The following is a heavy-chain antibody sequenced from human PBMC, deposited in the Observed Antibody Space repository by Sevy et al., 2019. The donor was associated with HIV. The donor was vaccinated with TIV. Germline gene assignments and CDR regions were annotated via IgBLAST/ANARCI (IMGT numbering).Heavy chain of an antibody. Sequence: LSLTCAASGFTFSSYWMSWVRQAPGKGLEWVANIKQDGSEKYYVDSVKGRFTISRDNAKNSLYLQMNSLRAEDTAVYYCARDGNGYSSSWYRTGYYYYYGMDVWGQGTTVTVSS. V-gene: IGHV3-7*01. J-gene: IGHJ6*02. CDR1: GFTFSSYW. CDR3: ARDGNGYSSSWYRTGYYYYYGMDV. D-gene: IGHD6-13*01. CDR2: IKQDGSEK.